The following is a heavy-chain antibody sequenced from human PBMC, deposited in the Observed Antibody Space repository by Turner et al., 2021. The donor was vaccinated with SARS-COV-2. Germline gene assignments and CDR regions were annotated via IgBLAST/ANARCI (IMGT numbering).Heavy chain of an antibody. V-gene: IGHV3-48*01. D-gene: IGHD1-26*01. CDR2: ISSSSSSI. CDR1: GFTLSSYS. Sequence: EVQLVDPGGGLVQPGGSLRPSCAASGFTLSSYSMNWVRQGPGKGLEWVSDISSSSSSIYYADSVKGRFTNSRDNAKNSLYLQMTSLRAEDTAVYYWASIGGGLFDYWGQGTLVTVSS. CDR3: ASIGGGLFDY. J-gene: IGHJ4*02.